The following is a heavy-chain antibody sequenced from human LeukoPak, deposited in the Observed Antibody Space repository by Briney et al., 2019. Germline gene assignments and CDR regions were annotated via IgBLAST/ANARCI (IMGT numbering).Heavy chain of an antibody. CDR1: GGSISTTSYY. V-gene: IGHV4-39*01. CDR3: VQNIPGTIEH. D-gene: IGHD1-7*01. J-gene: IGHJ1*01. Sequence: SETLSLTCTVSGGSISTTSYYWGWIRQPPGKGLGCIGNIYSSGTTYYNQSLKSRVTISIDTSKSQFSLRLNSVTAADTAVYYCVQNIPGTIEHWGQGTLVTVSS. CDR2: IYSSGTT.